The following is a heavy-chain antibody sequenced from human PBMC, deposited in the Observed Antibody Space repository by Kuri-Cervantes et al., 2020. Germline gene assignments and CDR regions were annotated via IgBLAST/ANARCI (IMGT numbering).Heavy chain of an antibody. CDR3: ARVGSIAAPHFDY. CDR1: GGSFSGYH. V-gene: IGHV4-34*01. D-gene: IGHD6-6*01. CDR2: INHSGST. Sequence: SQTLSLTCAVYGGSFSGYHCTWVRQPPGQGLEWIGEINHSGSTSYNPSLKSRVTISVDKSKNQFSLKLSSVTAADTAVYYCARVGSIAAPHFDYWGQGTLVTVSS. J-gene: IGHJ4*02.